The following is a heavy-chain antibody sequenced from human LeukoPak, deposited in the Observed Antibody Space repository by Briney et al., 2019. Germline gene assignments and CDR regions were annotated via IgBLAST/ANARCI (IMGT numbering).Heavy chain of an antibody. CDR3: ARAVSLELGFDP. CDR1: GGSISSSSYY. CDR2: IYYSGST. J-gene: IGHJ5*02. Sequence: PSETLSLTCTVSGGSISSSSYYWGWIRQPPGKGLEWIGSIYYSGSTYYNPSLKSRVTISVDRSKNQFSLKLSSVTAADTAVYYCARAVSLELGFDPWGQGTLVTVSS. D-gene: IGHD1-7*01. V-gene: IGHV4-39*07.